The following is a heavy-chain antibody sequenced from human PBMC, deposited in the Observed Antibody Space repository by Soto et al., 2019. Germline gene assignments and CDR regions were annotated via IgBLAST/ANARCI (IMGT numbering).Heavy chain of an antibody. CDR2: IFSNDER. J-gene: IGHJ4*02. CDR1: GFSLSNARMG. V-gene: IGHV2-26*01. CDR3: ARIPFSEQQLDDGY. D-gene: IGHD6-13*01. Sequence: ESGPVLVKPTETLTLTCTVSGFSLSNARMGVSWIRQPPGKALEWLAHIFSNDERSYSTSLKSRLTISKDTSKSQVVLTMTNMDPVDTATYYCARIPFSEQQLDDGYWGQGTLVTVSS.